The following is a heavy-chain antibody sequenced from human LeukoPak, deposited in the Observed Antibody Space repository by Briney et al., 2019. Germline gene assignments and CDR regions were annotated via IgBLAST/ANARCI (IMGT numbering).Heavy chain of an antibody. V-gene: IGHV4-59*01. D-gene: IGHD3-22*01. J-gene: IGHJ5*02. Sequence: SETLSLTCTVSGGSIRSYYWRWIRQPPGKGLEWTGYIYYSGSTNYNPSLKSRVTISLDTSKNKFSLKLTSVTDADTAVYYCATSYHGSSPNWFDAWGQGTLVTVSS. CDR1: GGSIRSYY. CDR2: IYYSGST. CDR3: ATSYHGSSPNWFDA.